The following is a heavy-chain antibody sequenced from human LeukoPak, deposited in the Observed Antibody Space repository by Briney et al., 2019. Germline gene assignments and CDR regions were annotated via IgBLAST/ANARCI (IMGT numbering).Heavy chain of an antibody. CDR3: VYYDSSGYASD. CDR2: INPNSGGT. Sequence: ASVKVSCKASGYTFTGYYMHWVRQAPGQGLEGMGRINPNSGGTNYAQKFQGRVTMTRDTSISTAYMEVSRLRSDDTAVYYCVYYDSSGYASDWGQGTLVTVSS. J-gene: IGHJ4*02. V-gene: IGHV1-2*06. CDR1: GYTFTGYY. D-gene: IGHD3-22*01.